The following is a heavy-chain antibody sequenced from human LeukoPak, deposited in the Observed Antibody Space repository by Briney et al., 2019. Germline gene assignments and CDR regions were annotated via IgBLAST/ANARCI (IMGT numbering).Heavy chain of an antibody. Sequence: GASVKVSCKAFGYTFTSYYMHWVRQAPGQGLEWMGWINPHSGDTNYAHKFQGRVTMTRDTSIGIAYMELSSLKSDDTAVYYCAREGGSSYGYAYHWGQGTLVTVSS. V-gene: IGHV1-2*07. J-gene: IGHJ5*02. CDR3: AREGGSSYGYAYH. CDR2: INPHSGDT. D-gene: IGHD5-18*01. CDR1: GYTFTSYY.